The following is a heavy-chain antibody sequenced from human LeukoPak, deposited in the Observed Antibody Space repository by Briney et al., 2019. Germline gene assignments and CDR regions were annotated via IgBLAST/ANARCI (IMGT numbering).Heavy chain of an antibody. CDR1: GDSISSHY. CDR2: MYYSGIT. J-gene: IGHJ3*02. CDR3: ARDLVTVTKGFDI. V-gene: IGHV4-59*11. D-gene: IGHD4-17*01. Sequence: SETLSLTCTVSGDSISSHYWSWIRQPPGKGLEWIGYMYYSGITNYNPSLKSRVTISIDTSRNQFSLKLRSVTAADTAVYYCARDLVTVTKGFDIWGQGTMVSVSS.